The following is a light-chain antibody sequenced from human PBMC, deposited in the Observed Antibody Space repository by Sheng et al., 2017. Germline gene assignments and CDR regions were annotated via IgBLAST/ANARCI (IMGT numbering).Light chain of an antibody. J-gene: IGKJ4*01. CDR3: QQRKSWPLT. CDR2: DAS. CDR1: QSVNNR. Sequence: EIVLTQSPATLSLSPGEGATLSCRASQSVNNRLGWYQQKSGQPPRLLIDDASSRATGIPTRFSGSGSGTDFTLTIINVQPEDFAVYYCQQRKSWPLTFGGGTKVEIK. V-gene: IGKV3-11*01.